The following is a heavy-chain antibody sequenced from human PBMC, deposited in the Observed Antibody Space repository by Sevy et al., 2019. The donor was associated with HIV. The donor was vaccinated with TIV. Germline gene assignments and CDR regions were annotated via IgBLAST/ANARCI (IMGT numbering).Heavy chain of an antibody. CDR1: GFSFSSYG. J-gene: IGHJ4*02. V-gene: IGHV3-33*01. Sequence: GGSLRLSCAASGFSFSSYGMHWVRQAPGKGLEWVALIWFDGSNSYYADSVKGRFTISRDTSKNTVYLQMNSLRAEDTAVYYWDRDQEFYSFGDYGPTFFPDYWGQGNLVTVSS. CDR2: IWFDGSNS. CDR3: DRDQEFYSFGDYGPTFFPDY. D-gene: IGHD4-17*01.